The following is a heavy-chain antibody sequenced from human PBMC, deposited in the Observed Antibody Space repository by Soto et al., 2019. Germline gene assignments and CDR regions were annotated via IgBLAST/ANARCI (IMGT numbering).Heavy chain of an antibody. CDR1: GYTLTELS. CDR3: ATDRWFGKYGMDV. CDR2: FDPEDGET. J-gene: IGHJ6*02. V-gene: IGHV1-24*01. Sequence: GASVKVSCKVSGYTLTELSMHWVRQAPGKGLEWMGGFDPEDGETIYAQKFQGRVTMTGDTSTDTAYMELSSLRSEDTAVYYCATDRWFGKYGMDVWGQGTTVTVSS. D-gene: IGHD3-10*01.